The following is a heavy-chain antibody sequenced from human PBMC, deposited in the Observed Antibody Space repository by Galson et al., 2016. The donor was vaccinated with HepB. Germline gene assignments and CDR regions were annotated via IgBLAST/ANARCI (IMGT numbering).Heavy chain of an antibody. V-gene: IGHV3-33*01. CDR2: IWADGGNK. D-gene: IGHD1-26*01. Sequence: SLRLSCAASGFTFSNHGMHWVRQAPGKGLECVAVIWADGGNKYYVYSVKGQFSISRDNSKNTVYLQMKSQRADDTAVYYCARDMYTGSYIIDYWGQGTLVTVSS. CDR1: GFTFSNHG. CDR3: ARDMYTGSYIIDY. J-gene: IGHJ4*02.